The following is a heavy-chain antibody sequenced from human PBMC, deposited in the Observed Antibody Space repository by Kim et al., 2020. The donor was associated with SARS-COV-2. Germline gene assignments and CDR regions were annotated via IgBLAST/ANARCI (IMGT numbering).Heavy chain of an antibody. V-gene: IGHV3-30*01. Sequence: TISRDNSKNTLYLQMNSLRAEDTAVYYCARERVGRGHSGSKRAKGGYFDYWGQGTLVTVSS. J-gene: IGHJ4*02. D-gene: IGHD1-26*01. CDR3: ARERVGRGHSGSKRAKGGYFDY.